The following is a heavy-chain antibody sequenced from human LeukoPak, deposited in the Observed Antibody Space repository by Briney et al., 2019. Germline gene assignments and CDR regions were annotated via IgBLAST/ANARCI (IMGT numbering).Heavy chain of an antibody. Sequence: GASVKVSCKASGYTFTSYYMHWVRQAPGQGLEWMGIINPSGGSTSYAQKLQGRVTMTTDTSTSTAYMELRSLRSDDTAVYYCARGPDSWLPIDYWGQGTLVTVSS. J-gene: IGHJ4*02. CDR1: GYTFTSYY. D-gene: IGHD5-24*01. CDR2: INPSGGST. V-gene: IGHV1-46*01. CDR3: ARGPDSWLPIDY.